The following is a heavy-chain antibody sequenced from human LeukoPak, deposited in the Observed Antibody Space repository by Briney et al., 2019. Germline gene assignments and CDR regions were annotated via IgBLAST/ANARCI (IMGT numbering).Heavy chain of an antibody. CDR2: IYATGNT. D-gene: IGHD4-23*01. V-gene: IGHV4-61*02. CDR1: GGSISSGNYY. Sequence: SQTLSLTCTVSGGSISSGNYYWSWIRQPAGKGLEWIGRIYATGNTNYNPSLERRVTISVDTSKNQFSLELTSVTAADTAVYYCARELGSDYGGYSPWGQGTLVTVSS. J-gene: IGHJ5*02. CDR3: ARELGSDYGGYSP.